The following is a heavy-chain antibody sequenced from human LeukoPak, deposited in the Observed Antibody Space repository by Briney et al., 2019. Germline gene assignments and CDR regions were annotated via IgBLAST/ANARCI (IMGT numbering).Heavy chain of an antibody. CDR1: GYTLTELS. D-gene: IGHD6-13*01. V-gene: IGHV1-24*01. J-gene: IGHJ4*02. Sequence: ASVKVSCKVSGYTLTELSMHWVRQAPGKGLEWMGGFDPEDGETIYAQKFQGRVTITEDTSTDTAYMELSSLRSEDTAVYYCATERIASGRHFDYWGQGTLVTVSS. CDR3: ATERIASGRHFDY. CDR2: FDPEDGET.